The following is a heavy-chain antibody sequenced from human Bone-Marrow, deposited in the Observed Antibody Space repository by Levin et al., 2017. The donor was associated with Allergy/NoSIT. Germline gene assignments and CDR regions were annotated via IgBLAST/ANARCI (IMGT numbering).Heavy chain of an antibody. V-gene: IGHV3-23*01. CDR3: AKVPQKGPRYYYYGMDV. J-gene: IGHJ6*02. Sequence: GESLKISCAASGFTFSTYAINWVRQAPGKGLEWVSVISGSAGSTHYADSVRGRFTISRDDSKNTLYLQMNSLRAEDTAVYYWAKVPQKGPRYYYYGMDVWGQGTTVTVSS. CDR1: GFTFSTYA. CDR2: ISGSAGST.